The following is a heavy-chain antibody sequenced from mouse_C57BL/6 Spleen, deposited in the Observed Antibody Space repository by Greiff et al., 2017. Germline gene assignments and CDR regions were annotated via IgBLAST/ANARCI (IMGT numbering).Heavy chain of an antibody. D-gene: IGHD1-1*01. V-gene: IGHV1-22*01. J-gene: IGHJ3*01. CDR1: GYTFTDYN. Sequence: VQLQQSGPELVKPGASVKMSCKASGYTFTDYNMHWVKQSHGKSLEWIGYINPNNGGTSYNQKFKGKATLTVNKSSSTAYMELRSLTSEDSAVYYCARSEYYGSSYGWFAYWGQGTLVTVSA. CDR3: ARSEYYGSSYGWFAY. CDR2: INPNNGGT.